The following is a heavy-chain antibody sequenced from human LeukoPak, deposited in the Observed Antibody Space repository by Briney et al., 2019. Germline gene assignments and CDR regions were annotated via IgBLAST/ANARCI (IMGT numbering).Heavy chain of an antibody. V-gene: IGHV1-46*01. CDR3: ARGPRQNIVVVPAAIVRGGRYDL. J-gene: IGHJ3*01. D-gene: IGHD2-2*02. Sequence: ASVKVSCKASVYTFTSYYMHSVRQAPGQGGEWMGIINTSGGSTSYAQTLQGRVTMTRDTSTSTVYMELSILRSENTAVYYCARGPRQNIVVVPAAIVRGGRYDLWGQGTMVTVSS. CDR1: VYTFTSYY. CDR2: INTSGGST.